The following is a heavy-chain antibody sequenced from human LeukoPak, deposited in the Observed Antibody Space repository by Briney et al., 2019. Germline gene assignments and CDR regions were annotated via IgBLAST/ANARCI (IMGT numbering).Heavy chain of an antibody. CDR1: GGSISPYY. V-gene: IGHV4-59*01. CDR2: IFHSGTT. CDR3: ARGGYYYLDV. J-gene: IGHJ6*03. Sequence: KTSETLSLTCTMSGGSISPYYWSWIRQPLGKGLEWIAYIFHSGTTKYNPSLKSRVAISLDTPKSQFSLKLHSVTAADTAVYYCARGGYYYLDVWGRGTTVTVSS.